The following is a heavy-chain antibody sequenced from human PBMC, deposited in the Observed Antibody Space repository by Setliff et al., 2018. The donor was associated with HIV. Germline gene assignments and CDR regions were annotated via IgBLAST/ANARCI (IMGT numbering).Heavy chain of an antibody. D-gene: IGHD3-9*01. Sequence: RASVKVSCKASGYTFTSYHMYWVRQAPGQGLEWMGSINPSGGSTSYAQKFQGRVTMTRDTSTSTVYMELSSLRSEDTAVYYCARDLSISNPYYDILTGPGVYWGQGTLVTVSS. J-gene: IGHJ4*02. CDR2: INPSGGST. CDR1: GYTFTSYH. CDR3: ARDLSISNPYYDILTGPGVY. V-gene: IGHV1-46*01.